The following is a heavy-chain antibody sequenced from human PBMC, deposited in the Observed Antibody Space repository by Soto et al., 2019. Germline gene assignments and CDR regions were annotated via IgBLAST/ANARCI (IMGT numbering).Heavy chain of an antibody. V-gene: IGHV4-4*02. D-gene: IGHD6-19*01. CDR2: IYHSGST. CDR3: ARKGGAVAHVDRGWFDP. Sequence: QVQLQESGPGLVKPSGTLSLTCAVSGGSISSSNWWSWVRQPPGKGLEWIGEIYHSGSTNYNPSLKSRVTISVDKSKNQFSLKLSSVTPADTAVYYCARKGGAVAHVDRGWFDPWGQGTLVTVSS. CDR1: GGSISSSNW. J-gene: IGHJ5*02.